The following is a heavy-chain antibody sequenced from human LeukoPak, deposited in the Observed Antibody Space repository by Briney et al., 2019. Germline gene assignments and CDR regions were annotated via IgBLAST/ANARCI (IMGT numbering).Heavy chain of an antibody. J-gene: IGHJ6*03. D-gene: IGHD6-19*01. V-gene: IGHV4-59*08. CDR3: ARVGWPLAHYYYYMDV. CDR2: IYYSGST. Sequence: SETLSLTCSVSGGSISSYYWSWIRQPPGKGLEWFGYIYYSGSTNYKSPLKSRVTMSGDTSKNQFSLELRSVTAADTAVYYCARVGWPLAHYYYYMDVWGKGTTVTVSS. CDR1: GGSISSYY.